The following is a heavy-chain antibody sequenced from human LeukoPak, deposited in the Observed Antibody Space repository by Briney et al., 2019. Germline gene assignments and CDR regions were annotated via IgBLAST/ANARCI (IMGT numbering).Heavy chain of an antibody. CDR2: VRISDET. V-gene: IGHV3-53*01. CDR3: AKGTGDAGYYFDY. J-gene: IGHJ4*02. Sequence: GGSLRLSCAASGLTVSGNYMSWVRQAPGKGLEWVSGVRISDETYYADAVKGRFTISRDNYENTLYLQMSGLRAEDTAVYYCAKGTGDAGYYFDYWGQGTLVTVSS. D-gene: IGHD7-27*01. CDR1: GLTVSGNY.